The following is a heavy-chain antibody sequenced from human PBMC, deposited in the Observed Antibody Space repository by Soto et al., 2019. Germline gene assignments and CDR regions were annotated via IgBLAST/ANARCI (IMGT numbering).Heavy chain of an antibody. Sequence: GGSLRLSCAASGFTFTKAWMTWVRQTPGKGLEWVGRIKSRADGGTADYAASVKDRFIISRDDSNDTLYLHMNRLKTDDTAVYYCTTASQWLTPYSWRQGALVTV. CDR2: IKSRADGGTA. D-gene: IGHD6-19*01. CDR1: GFTFTKAW. J-gene: IGHJ4*02. CDR3: TTASQWLTPYS. V-gene: IGHV3-15*01.